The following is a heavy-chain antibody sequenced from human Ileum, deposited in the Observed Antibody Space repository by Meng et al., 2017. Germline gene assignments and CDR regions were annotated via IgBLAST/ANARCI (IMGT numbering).Heavy chain of an antibody. CDR3: AKDTYYYDSSGYPTFDY. CDR1: GFTFGSYA. D-gene: IGHD3-22*01. Sequence: EVQLLESGGGLVQPGGSRRLSCAASGFTFGSYAMSWCRQAPGKGLEWVSAISGSGGSTYYADSVKGQFTISRDNSKNTLYLQMNSLRAEDTAVYYCAKDTYYYDSSGYPTFDYWGQGTLVTVSS. V-gene: IGHV3-23*01. J-gene: IGHJ4*02. CDR2: ISGSGGST.